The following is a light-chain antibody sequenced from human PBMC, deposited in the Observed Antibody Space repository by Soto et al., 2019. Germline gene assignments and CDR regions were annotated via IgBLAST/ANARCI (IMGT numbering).Light chain of an antibody. V-gene: IGKV3-15*01. CDR3: QKYHNWET. CDR2: GAS. J-gene: IGKJ1*01. CDR1: QSVGNN. Sequence: EIVMTQSPDTLSVSPGESATLSCWASQSVGNNLAWYQQKPGQAPRLLIHGASTRATDIPARFSGSGSGTDFTLTISSLQSEDSAIYYCQKYHNWETFGQGTKVEIK.